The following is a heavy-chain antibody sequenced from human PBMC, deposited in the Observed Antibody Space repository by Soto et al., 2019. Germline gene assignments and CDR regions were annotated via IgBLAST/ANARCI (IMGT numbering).Heavy chain of an antibody. V-gene: IGHV3-66*01. D-gene: IGHD6-19*01. CDR3: ARDIQPYSSGFYYYYMDV. Sequence: GGSLILSCAASGFTVSSNYMSWVRQAPGKGLEWVSVIYSGGSTYYADSVKGRFTISRDNSKNTLYLQMNSLRAEDTAVYYCARDIQPYSSGFYYYYMDVWGKGTTVTVSS. CDR1: GFTVSSNY. CDR2: IYSGGST. J-gene: IGHJ6*03.